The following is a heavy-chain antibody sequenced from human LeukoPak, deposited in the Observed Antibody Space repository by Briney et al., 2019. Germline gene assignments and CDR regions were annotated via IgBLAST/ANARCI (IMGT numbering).Heavy chain of an antibody. Sequence: PGGSLRLSCAASGFTFSDYGIHWVRQAPGKGLEWVGVIYSDGSNKYFIDSVKGRFTISRDDSKNTVFLQMNSLRVDDTSVYYCARDLKSVYMDSWGQGTLVTVSS. V-gene: IGHV3-33*01. J-gene: IGHJ4*02. D-gene: IGHD3-3*01. CDR2: IYSDGSNK. CDR3: ARDLKSVYMDS. CDR1: GFTFSDYG.